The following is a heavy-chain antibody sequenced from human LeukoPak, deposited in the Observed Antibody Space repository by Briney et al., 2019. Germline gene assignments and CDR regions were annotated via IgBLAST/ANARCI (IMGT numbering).Heavy chain of an antibody. D-gene: IGHD1-1*01. CDR2: VSYDGSDG. CDR1: GFNFTYYA. CDR3: AKLAWNDGSYCFDY. J-gene: IGHJ4*02. Sequence: PGGSLRLSCIGSGFNFTYYAIYWVRQAPGKGLEWVAVVSYDGSDGYYADSVKGRFSISRDNSQNTVTLQMNNLRVDDTAIYYCAKLAWNDGSYCFDYWGQGTLVTVSS. V-gene: IGHV3-30*18.